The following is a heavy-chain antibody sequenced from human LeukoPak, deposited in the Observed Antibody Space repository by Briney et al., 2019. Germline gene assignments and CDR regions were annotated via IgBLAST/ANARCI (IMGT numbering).Heavy chain of an antibody. Sequence: GGSLRLSCAVSGFTFSSYSMNWVRQAPGKGLEWVSSISSSSSYIYYADSVKGRFTISRDNAKNALYLQMNSLRVEDTAVYYCARDESRGNLVTAPDYWGQGTLVTVSS. D-gene: IGHD2-21*02. CDR1: GFTFSSYS. J-gene: IGHJ4*02. V-gene: IGHV3-21*01. CDR2: ISSSSSYI. CDR3: ARDESRGNLVTAPDY.